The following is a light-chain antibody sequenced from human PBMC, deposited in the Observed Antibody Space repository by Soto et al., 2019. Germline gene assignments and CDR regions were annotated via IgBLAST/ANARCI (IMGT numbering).Light chain of an antibody. J-gene: IGKJ2*01. Sequence: EIVMTQSPATLSVSPGERATLSCRAGQSVSDNLAWYQQRPGQAPRLLFYGASTRATGVPVRFSASGSGTEITLTISSLQSEDFAVYYCQQYNHWPRGYTFGQGTKLEIK. V-gene: IGKV3-15*01. CDR3: QQYNHWPRGYT. CDR1: QSVSDN. CDR2: GAS.